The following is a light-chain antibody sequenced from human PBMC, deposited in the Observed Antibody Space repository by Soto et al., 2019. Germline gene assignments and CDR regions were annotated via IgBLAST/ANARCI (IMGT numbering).Light chain of an antibody. CDR3: CSYAGSSTFEV. CDR1: SSDVGSYNL. CDR2: EVT. V-gene: IGLV2-23*02. Sequence: QAVVTQPASVSGSPGQSITISCTGTSSDVGSYNLVSWYQQHPGKAPKPMIYEVTKRPSGVSNRFSGSKSGNTASLTISGLQTEDEADYYCCSYAGSSTFEVFGGGTKLTVL. J-gene: IGLJ2*01.